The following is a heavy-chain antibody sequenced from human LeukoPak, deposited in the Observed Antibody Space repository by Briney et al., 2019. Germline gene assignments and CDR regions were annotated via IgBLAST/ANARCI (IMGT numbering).Heavy chain of an antibody. D-gene: IGHD3-3*01. Sequence: SETLSLTCTVSGGSISSYYWSWIRQPPGKGLEWIGYIYYSGSTNYNPSLKSRVTISVDTSKNQFSLKLSSVTAADTAVYYCARATNQITIFGVVTRFDPWGQGTLVTVSS. CDR2: IYYSGST. V-gene: IGHV4-59*01. CDR3: ARATNQITIFGVVTRFDP. CDR1: GGSISSYY. J-gene: IGHJ5*02.